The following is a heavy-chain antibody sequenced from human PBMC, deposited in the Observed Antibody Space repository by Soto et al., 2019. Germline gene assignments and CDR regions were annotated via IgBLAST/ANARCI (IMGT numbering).Heavy chain of an antibody. J-gene: IGHJ4*02. CDR1: GGSISSYY. V-gene: IGHV4-59*01. CDR2: IYYSGST. D-gene: IGHD3-22*01. CDR3: ARAPGSGYYYTELDY. Sequence: SETLSLTCTVSGGSISSYYWSWIRQPPGKGLEWIGYIYYSGSTNYNPSLKSRVTISVDTSKNQFSLKLSSVTAADTAVYYCARAPGSGYYYTELDYWGQGTLVTVSS.